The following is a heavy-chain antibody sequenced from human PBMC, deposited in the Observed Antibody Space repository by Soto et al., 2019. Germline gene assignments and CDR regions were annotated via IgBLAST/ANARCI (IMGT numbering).Heavy chain of an antibody. V-gene: IGHV1-69*01. CDR2: IIPISGTA. J-gene: IGHJ6*02. CDR1: GGTFSSYA. Sequence: QVQLVQSGAEVKKPGSSVKVSCKASGGTFSSYAISWVRQAPGQGLEWMGGIIPISGTANYAQKLQGRVTLTAEESTSTAYMEPSILRSEDTAVYYCARSQGSSTSLEIYYYYYYGMDVWGQGTTVSVSS. D-gene: IGHD2-2*01. CDR3: ARSQGSSTSLEIYYYYYYGMDV.